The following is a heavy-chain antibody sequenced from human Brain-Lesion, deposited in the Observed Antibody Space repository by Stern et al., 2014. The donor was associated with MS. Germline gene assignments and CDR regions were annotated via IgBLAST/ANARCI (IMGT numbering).Heavy chain of an antibody. CDR1: GGSISSSNW. CDR3: ARFPASRPHVFDS. J-gene: IGHJ4*02. V-gene: IGHV4-4*02. D-gene: IGHD6-13*01. Sequence: QVQLQESGPGLVKPSGTLSLTCAVSGGSISSSNWWSWVRQSPGKGLEWIGESDHSGSTIYNPSLKSRVTVSVDKSTNRFSLNLSSWPAADTAVYFCARFPASRPHVFDSWGQGTLVTVSS. CDR2: SDHSGST.